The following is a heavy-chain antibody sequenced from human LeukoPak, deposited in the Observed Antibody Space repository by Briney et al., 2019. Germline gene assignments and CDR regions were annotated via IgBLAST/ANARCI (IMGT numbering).Heavy chain of an antibody. CDR3: ARDKLVGATDY. CDR2: ISSSSSYI. J-gene: IGHJ4*02. V-gene: IGHV3-21*01. D-gene: IGHD1-26*01. CDR1: GFTFSSYS. Sequence: GGSLRLSCAASGFTFSSYSMNWVRQAPGKGLEWVSSISSSSSYIYYADSVKGRFTISRDNAKNSLYLQMNSLRAEDTAVYYCARDKLVGATDYWGQGTLVTVSS.